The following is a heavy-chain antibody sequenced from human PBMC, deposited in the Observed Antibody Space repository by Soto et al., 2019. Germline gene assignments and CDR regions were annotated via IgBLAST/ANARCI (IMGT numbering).Heavy chain of an antibody. Sequence: SETLSLTWTVADGYIISHYWRWIRQPPGKGLEWIGYIYYSGSTNYNPSPKSRVTISVDTSKNQFSLKLSSVTAADTAVYYCARWYGGSLDYWGQGTLVTVSS. CDR2: IYYSGST. J-gene: IGHJ4*02. CDR3: ARWYGGSLDY. V-gene: IGHV4-59*11. CDR1: DGYIISHY. D-gene: IGHD4-17*01.